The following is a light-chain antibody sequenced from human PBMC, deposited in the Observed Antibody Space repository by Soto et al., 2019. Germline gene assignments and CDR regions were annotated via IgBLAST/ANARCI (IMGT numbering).Light chain of an antibody. CDR1: PSLVYSDGNPY. V-gene: IGKV2-30*01. Sequence: DVMMTQSPLSLPVTLGQPASISCRSSPSLVYSDGNPYLNWFQQRPRLLYKLSNRDSGVPDRFSGSGSGTDFTLIISRVEAEDVGVYSCMQGTHSTFAGGTKVEIK. J-gene: IGKJ4*01. CDR2: KLS. CDR3: MQGTHST.